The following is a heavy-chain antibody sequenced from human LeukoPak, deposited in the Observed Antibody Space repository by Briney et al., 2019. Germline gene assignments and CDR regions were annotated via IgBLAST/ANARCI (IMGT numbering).Heavy chain of an antibody. V-gene: IGHV3-33*06. CDR3: AKDYGFITPYCYFDL. CDR1: GFTFSSYG. CDR2: IWYDGSNK. J-gene: IGHJ2*01. D-gene: IGHD3-22*01. Sequence: TGGSLRLSCAASGFTFSSYGMHCVPEAPGKGLECVALIWYDGSNKDYADSVKGRFTISRDNSKNTVYLQMNSLRAEDTAVYYCAKDYGFITPYCYFDLWGRGTLVTVSS.